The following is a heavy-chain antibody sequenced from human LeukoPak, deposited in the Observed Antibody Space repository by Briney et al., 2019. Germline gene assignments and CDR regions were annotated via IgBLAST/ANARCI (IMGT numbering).Heavy chain of an antibody. CDR1: GFTFTNYG. CDR2: IWHDGAQK. V-gene: IGHV3-33*01. CDR3: ARDPSLRVTLDY. D-gene: IGHD4-11*01. J-gene: IGHJ4*02. Sequence: GGSLRLSCAASGFTFTNYGMHWVRQAQGKGLEWVAVIWHDGAQKYYADSVKGRFTISRDNTKKTLYLQMNSLRVEDTAVYYCARDPSLRVTLDYWGQGTLVTVSS.